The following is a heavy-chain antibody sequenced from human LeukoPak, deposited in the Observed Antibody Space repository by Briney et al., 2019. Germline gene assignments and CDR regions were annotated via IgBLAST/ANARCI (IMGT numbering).Heavy chain of an antibody. J-gene: IGHJ4*02. D-gene: IGHD2-2*01. CDR2: ISGTIQST. Sequence: GGSLRLSCTASGFTFSSYTMSWVRLAPGKGLEWVSAISGTIQSTYYADSVKGRFTISRDNSKNTLYLQMDSLRAEDTAVYYCARGPCSTTTCYYDYWGQGTLVSVSS. CDR1: GFTFSSYT. CDR3: ARGPCSTTTCYYDY. V-gene: IGHV3-23*01.